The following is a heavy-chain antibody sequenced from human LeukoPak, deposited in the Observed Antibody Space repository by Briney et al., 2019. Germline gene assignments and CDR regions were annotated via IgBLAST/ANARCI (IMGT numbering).Heavy chain of an antibody. Sequence: GGSLRLSCAASGFTFSSYAMSWVRQAPGEGLEWVSAISGSGGSTYYADSVKGRFTISRDNSKNTLSLQMNSLRAEDTATYYCVEGGDSSSSGDFDYWGQGTLVTVSS. CDR3: VEGGDSSSSGDFDY. J-gene: IGHJ4*02. V-gene: IGHV3-23*01. CDR1: GFTFSSYA. D-gene: IGHD6-6*01. CDR2: ISGSGGST.